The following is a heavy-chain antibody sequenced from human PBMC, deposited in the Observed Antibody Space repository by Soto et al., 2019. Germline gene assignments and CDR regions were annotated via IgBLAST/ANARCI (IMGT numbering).Heavy chain of an antibody. CDR3: ARSLGWRGAFDI. D-gene: IGHD6-19*01. CDR1: GFTFRISW. V-gene: IGHV3-7*01. Sequence: GGSLRLSCAASGFTFRISWMTWVRQAPGKGLEWVANIKQDGNEKYYVDSVKGRFTISRDNAKNSLYLQMDSLRAEDTALYYCARSLGWRGAFDIWGQGTMVTVSS. J-gene: IGHJ3*02. CDR2: IKQDGNEK.